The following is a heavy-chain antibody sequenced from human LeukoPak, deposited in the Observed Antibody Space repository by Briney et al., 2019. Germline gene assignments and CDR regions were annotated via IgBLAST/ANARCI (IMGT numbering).Heavy chain of an antibody. Sequence: GGSLRLSCAASGFTFSSYDMSWVRQAPGKGLEWVANTKQDGSEKYYVDSVKGRFTISRDNAKYSLYLQMNSLRAEDTEAGDAMGLLVTQITYAPFSYWGQGTLVTVSS. CDR2: TKQDGSEK. V-gene: IGHV3-7*01. CDR3: MGLLVTQITYAPFSY. J-gene: IGHJ4*02. D-gene: IGHD5-18*01. CDR1: GFTFSSYD.